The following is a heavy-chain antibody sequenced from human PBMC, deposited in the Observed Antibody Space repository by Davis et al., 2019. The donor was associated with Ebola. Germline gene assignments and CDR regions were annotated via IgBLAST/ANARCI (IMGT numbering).Heavy chain of an antibody. D-gene: IGHD6-19*01. V-gene: IGHV3-23*01. CDR3: ATTPQYSSGQNKPFDY. CDR2: ITSSGGST. Sequence: GGSLRLSCAASGFTFSSYAMTWARQAPGKGLEWVSAITSSGGSTDYADSVRGRFTISRDKSKNTLYLQMNSLRAEDTAVYYCATTPQYSSGQNKPFDYWGQGTLVTVSS. J-gene: IGHJ4*02. CDR1: GFTFSSYA.